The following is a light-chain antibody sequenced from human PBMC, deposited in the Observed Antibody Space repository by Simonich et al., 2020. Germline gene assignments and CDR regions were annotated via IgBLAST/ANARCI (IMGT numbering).Light chain of an antibody. CDR1: SGSIASNY. V-gene: IGLV6-57*03. J-gene: IGLJ3*02. CDR3: QSYDSSSWV. CDR2: EDN. Sequence: NFMLTQPHSVSESPGKTVTISCTRSSGSIASNYVQWYQQRPGSAPTTVLYEDNQRPPGVPDRFSGSIDSSSNSASLTISGLQTEDEADYYCQSYDSSSWVFGGGTKLTVL.